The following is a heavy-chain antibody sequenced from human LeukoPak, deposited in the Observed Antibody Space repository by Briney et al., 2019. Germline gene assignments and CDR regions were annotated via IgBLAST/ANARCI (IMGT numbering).Heavy chain of an antibody. CDR2: ISGSGGST. Sequence: PGGSLRLSCAASGFTFSSYAMSWVHQAPGKGLEWVSAISGSGGSTYYADSVKGRFTVSRDNAKNSLYLQMNSLRAEDTAVYYCAIGPMVRGVIADYWGQGTLVTVSS. D-gene: IGHD3-10*01. V-gene: IGHV3-23*01. CDR1: GFTFSSYA. J-gene: IGHJ4*02. CDR3: AIGPMVRGVIADY.